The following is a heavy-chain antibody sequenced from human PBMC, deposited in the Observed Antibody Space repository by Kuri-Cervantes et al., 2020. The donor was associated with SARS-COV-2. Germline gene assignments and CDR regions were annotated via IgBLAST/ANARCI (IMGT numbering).Heavy chain of an antibody. Sequence: ASVKVSCKASGYTFTSYDINWVRQATGQGLEWMGWMNPNSGNTGYAQKFQGRVTITRNTSISAAYMELSSLRSEDTAVYYCARNYGSENYFIGLIPRYWGQGTPVTVSS. V-gene: IGHV1-8*03. CDR1: GYTFTSYD. D-gene: IGHD3-10*01. CDR2: MNPNSGNT. CDR3: ARNYGSENYFIGLIPRY. J-gene: IGHJ4*02.